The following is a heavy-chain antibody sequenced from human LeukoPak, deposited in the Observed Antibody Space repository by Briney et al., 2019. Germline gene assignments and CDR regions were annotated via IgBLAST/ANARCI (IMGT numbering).Heavy chain of an antibody. Sequence: PSETLSLTCTVSGGSISSSSYYWGWIRQPPGKGLKWITSIYYSGSPYYNPSLKSRVTISVDTSKNQFSLKLSSVTAADTAVYYCARAYSSDAFDIWGQGTMVTVSS. V-gene: IGHV4-39*07. CDR1: GGSISSSSYY. D-gene: IGHD6-13*01. CDR3: ARAYSSDAFDI. J-gene: IGHJ3*02. CDR2: IYYSGSP.